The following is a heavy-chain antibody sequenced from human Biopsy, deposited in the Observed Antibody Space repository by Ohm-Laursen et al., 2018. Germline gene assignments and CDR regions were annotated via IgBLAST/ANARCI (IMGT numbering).Heavy chain of an antibody. J-gene: IGHJ6*02. CDR3: VRGVDYYDPYHYYALDV. CDR1: GESFNGYY. Sequence: GTLSLTCPVYGESFNGYYWSWIRQTPGKGLEWIGEINHSGGTNYNPSLKSRVTISVDTSKNQFSLKVRSVTAADTAVYYCVRGVDYYDPYHYYALDVWGQGTTVTVSS. CDR2: INHSGGT. V-gene: IGHV4-34*01. D-gene: IGHD3-22*01.